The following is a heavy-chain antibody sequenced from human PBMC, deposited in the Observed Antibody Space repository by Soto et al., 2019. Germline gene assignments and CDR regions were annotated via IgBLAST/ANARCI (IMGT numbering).Heavy chain of an antibody. CDR3: ARDFFDSSDYTTNWFDP. Sequence: SETLSLTCTVSGGSVSSGSYYWSWIRQPPGEGLEWIGSIYHTGNAYYNPSLKSRVTISVDTSKNQFSLKLTSVTAADAALYYCARDFFDSSDYTTNWFDPWGQGTLVTVSS. CDR1: GGSVSSGSYY. D-gene: IGHD3-22*01. V-gene: IGHV4-39*01. CDR2: IYHTGNA. J-gene: IGHJ5*02.